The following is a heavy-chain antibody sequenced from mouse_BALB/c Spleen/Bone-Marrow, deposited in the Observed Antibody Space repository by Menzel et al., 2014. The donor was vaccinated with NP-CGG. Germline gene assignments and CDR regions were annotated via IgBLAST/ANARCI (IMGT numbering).Heavy chain of an antibody. V-gene: IGHV5-9-3*01. Sequence: EVQLVESGGGLVKPGGSLKLSCAASGFTFSSYAMSWVRQTPEKRLEWVATISSGGSYTYYPDSVKGRFTISRDNAKNTLYLQMGSLRSEDTAMYYCARRGYGNYVGYAMDYWGQGTSVTVSS. CDR3: ARRGYGNYVGYAMDY. D-gene: IGHD2-10*02. CDR2: ISSGGSYT. J-gene: IGHJ4*01. CDR1: GFTFSSYA.